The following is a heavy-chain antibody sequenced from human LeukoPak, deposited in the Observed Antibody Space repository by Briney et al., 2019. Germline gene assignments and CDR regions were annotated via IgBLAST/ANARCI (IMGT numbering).Heavy chain of an antibody. CDR2: IYSGGST. CDR1: GFTVSSHY. D-gene: IGHD4-17*01. V-gene: IGHV3-53*01. Sequence: RGSLRLSCAASGFTVSSHYMSWVRQAPGKGLEWVSVIYSGGSTYYADSVKGRLTICRDNSKNTLYLQKNSLRAEDTAVLYCASDGIYDYGDDGLVYWGQGTLVTVSS. CDR3: ASDGIYDYGDDGLVY. J-gene: IGHJ4*02.